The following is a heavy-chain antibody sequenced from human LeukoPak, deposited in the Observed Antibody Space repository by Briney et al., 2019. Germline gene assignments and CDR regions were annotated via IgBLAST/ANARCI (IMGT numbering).Heavy chain of an antibody. J-gene: IGHJ6*03. CDR2: ISAYNGNT. D-gene: IGHD2-8*01. V-gene: IGHV1-18*01. CDR3: ARARVLYTAGYYYMDV. Sequence: ASVKVSCKASGYTFTSYGISWVRQAPGQGLEWMGWISAYNGNTNYAQKLQGRVTMTTDTSTSTAYMELRSLRSDDTAVYYCARARVLYTAGYYYMDVWGKGTTVTISS. CDR1: GYTFTSYG.